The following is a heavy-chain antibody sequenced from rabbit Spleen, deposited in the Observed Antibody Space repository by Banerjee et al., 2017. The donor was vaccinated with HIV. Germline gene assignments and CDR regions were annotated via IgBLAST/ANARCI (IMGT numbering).Heavy chain of an antibody. Sequence: LEESGGGLVKPGGTLTLTCTVSGFSFSSNWICWVRQAPGKGLEWIACIDTSDGDTDYANWPKGRFTISKTSSTVDLKMTSLTDADTATYLCARSSDGYGGISIFDLWGQGTLVTVS. CDR1: GFSFSSNW. D-gene: IGHD6-1*01. CDR2: IDTSDGDT. J-gene: IGHJ4*01. CDR3: ARSSDGYGGISIFDL. V-gene: IGHV1S45*01.